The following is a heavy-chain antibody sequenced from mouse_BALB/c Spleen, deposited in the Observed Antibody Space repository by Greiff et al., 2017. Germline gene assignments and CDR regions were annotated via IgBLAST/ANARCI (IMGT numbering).Heavy chain of an antibody. J-gene: IGHJ4*01. CDR1: GFTFSSFG. CDR2: ISSGSSTI. V-gene: IGHV5-17*02. Sequence: EVKLVESGGGLVQPGGSRKLSCAASGFTFSSFGMHWVRQAPEKGLEWVAYISSGSSTIYYADTVKGRFTISRDNPKNTLFLQMTSLRSEDTAMYYCARQDDDYDAMDYWGQGTSVTVSS. CDR3: ARQDDDYDAMDY.